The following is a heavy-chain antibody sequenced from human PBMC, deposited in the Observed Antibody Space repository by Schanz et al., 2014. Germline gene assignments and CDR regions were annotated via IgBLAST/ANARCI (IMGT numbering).Heavy chain of an antibody. CDR2: INPYDDTI. CDR3: VRDAGWAFGDYHGMDV. Sequence: QVQLVQSGAEVKKPGASVKVSCKASGYTFTSYYMHWVRQAPGQGLEWMGLINPYDDTIDYAKKFQGRFTMTRDTSTTTVYMELSSLISDDTAVYYCVRDAGWAFGDYHGMDVWGQGTSVTVSS. V-gene: IGHV1-46*01. CDR1: GYTFTSYY. J-gene: IGHJ6*02. D-gene: IGHD3-10*01.